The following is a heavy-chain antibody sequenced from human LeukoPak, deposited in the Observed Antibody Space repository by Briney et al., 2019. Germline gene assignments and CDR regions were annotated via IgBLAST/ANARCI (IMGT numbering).Heavy chain of an antibody. Sequence: ASVKVSCKASGYTFTSYGISWVRQAPGQGLEWMAWISAYNGNTNYAQKLQGRVTMTTDTSTSTAYMELRSLRSDDTAVYYCARNLLGYCSGGSCYINWFDPWGQGTLVTVSS. CDR3: ARNLLGYCSGGSCYINWFDP. V-gene: IGHV1-18*04. CDR1: GYTFTSYG. D-gene: IGHD2-15*01. J-gene: IGHJ5*02. CDR2: ISAYNGNT.